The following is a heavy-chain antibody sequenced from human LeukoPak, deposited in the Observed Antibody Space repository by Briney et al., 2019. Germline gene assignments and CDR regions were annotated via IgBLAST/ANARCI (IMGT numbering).Heavy chain of an antibody. J-gene: IGHJ2*01. CDR3: AREREGYFDL. CDR2: INHSGST. CDR1: VGSFSGYY. V-gene: IGHV4-34*01. Sequence: SETLSLTCAVYVGSFSGYYWSWIRQPPGKGLEWIGEINHSGSTNYNPSLKSRLTISVVTSKNQFSLKLSSVTAADTAVYYRAREREGYFDLWGRGTRVTVSS.